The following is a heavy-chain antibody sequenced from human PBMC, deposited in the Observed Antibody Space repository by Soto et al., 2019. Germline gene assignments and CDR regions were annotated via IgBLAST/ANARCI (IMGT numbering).Heavy chain of an antibody. CDR3: ARQVRGECNFDY. V-gene: IGHV4-31*03. CDR2: IYYSGST. Sequence: SETLSLTCTVSGGSISSGGYYWSWIRQHPGKGLEWIGYIYYSGSTYYNPSLKSRVTISVDTSKNQFSLKLSSVTATDTAVYYCARQVRGECNFDYWGQGTLVTVSS. D-gene: IGHD3-10*01. CDR1: GGSISSGGYY. J-gene: IGHJ4*02.